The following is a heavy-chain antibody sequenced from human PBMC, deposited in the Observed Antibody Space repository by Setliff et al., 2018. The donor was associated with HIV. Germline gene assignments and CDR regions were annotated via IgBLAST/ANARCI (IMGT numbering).Heavy chain of an antibody. Sequence: PGGSLRLSCAASGFTFSSYSMNWVRQAPGKGLEWVSTISNIDGSTYFADSVKGRFTISTDNSKNTLYLQMNSLRAEDTAVYYCAKPLTQWGVSPYHYAVDVWGQGTTVTVSS. D-gene: IGHD1-26*01. V-gene: IGHV3-23*01. CDR2: ISNIDGST. CDR1: GFTFSSYS. J-gene: IGHJ6*02. CDR3: AKPLTQWGVSPYHYAVDV.